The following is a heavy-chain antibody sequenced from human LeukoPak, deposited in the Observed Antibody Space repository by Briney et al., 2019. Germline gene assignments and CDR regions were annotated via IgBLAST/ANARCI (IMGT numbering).Heavy chain of an antibody. CDR1: GFTFSNYA. Sequence: RPGGSLRLSCAASGFTFSNYAMSWVRQAPGKGLEWVSAISGSGGSTYYADSVKGRFTISRDNSKNTLYLQMNSLRAEDTAAYYCAKLVVVTAIYFDYWGQGTLVTVSS. CDR2: ISGSGGST. J-gene: IGHJ4*02. D-gene: IGHD2-21*02. V-gene: IGHV3-23*01. CDR3: AKLVVVTAIYFDY.